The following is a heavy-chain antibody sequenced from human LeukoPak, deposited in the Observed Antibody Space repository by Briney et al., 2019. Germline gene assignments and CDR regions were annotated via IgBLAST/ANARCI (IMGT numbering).Heavy chain of an antibody. CDR3: ARGTTEYNNSPFDY. V-gene: IGHV6-1*01. Sequence: SQTLSLTFAISGDSVSSNSAAWNWIRQSPSRGLEWLGRTYYRSKWYNDYAVSVRSRITINPDTSKNQFSLQLNSVTPEDTAVYYCARGTTEYNNSPFDYWGQGALVTVSS. CDR1: GDSVSSNSAA. J-gene: IGHJ4*02. D-gene: IGHD6-6*01. CDR2: TYYRSKWYN.